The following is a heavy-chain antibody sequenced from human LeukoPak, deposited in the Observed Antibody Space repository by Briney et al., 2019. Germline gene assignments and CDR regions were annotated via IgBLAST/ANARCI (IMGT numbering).Heavy chain of an antibody. CDR3: ARQVGIVGATVSNWFDP. D-gene: IGHD1-26*01. CDR1: GGSISSSSYY. J-gene: IGHJ5*02. V-gene: IGHV4-39*01. Sequence: SETLSLTCTVSGGSISSSSYYWGWIRQPPGKGLEWIGSIYYSGSTYYNPSLKSRVTISVDTSKNQFSLKLSSVTAADTAVYYCARQVGIVGATVSNWFDPWGQGTLVTVSS. CDR2: IYYSGST.